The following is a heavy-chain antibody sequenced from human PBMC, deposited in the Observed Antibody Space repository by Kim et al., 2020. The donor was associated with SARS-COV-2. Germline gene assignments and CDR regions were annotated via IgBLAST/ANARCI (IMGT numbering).Heavy chain of an antibody. V-gene: IGHV4-34*01. Sequence: SRVTISVDTSKNQFSLKLSSVTAADTAVYYCARGGKRLAGTHYYYYGMDVWGQGTTVTVSS. J-gene: IGHJ6*02. D-gene: IGHD6-19*01. CDR3: ARGGKRLAGTHYYYYGMDV.